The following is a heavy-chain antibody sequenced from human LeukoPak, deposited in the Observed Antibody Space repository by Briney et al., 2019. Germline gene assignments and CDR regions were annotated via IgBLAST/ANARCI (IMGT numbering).Heavy chain of an antibody. D-gene: IGHD1-1*01. V-gene: IGHV4-39*07. Sequence: SETLSLTCTVSGGSISSSSYYWGWIRQPPGEGLEWIGSIYYSGSTYYNPSLKSRVTISVDTSKHQFSLKLSSVTAADTAMYYCARDLIGRYNLFGETFDIWGQGTMVTVSS. CDR3: ARDLIGRYNLFGETFDI. J-gene: IGHJ3*02. CDR1: GGSISSSSYY. CDR2: IYYSGST.